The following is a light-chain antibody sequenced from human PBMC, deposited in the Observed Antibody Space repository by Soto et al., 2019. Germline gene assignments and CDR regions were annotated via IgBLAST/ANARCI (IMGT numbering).Light chain of an antibody. CDR2: DAS. CDR1: QSISRW. Sequence: IQRTQSPSTLSASVGDRVTINCRASQSISRWLAWYQQKPGKAPKFLIYDASNLESGVPSRFSGSGSGTDFTLTISRLEPEDCAVYYCQQFGGSLTWTFGQGTTGAIK. J-gene: IGKJ1*01. CDR3: QQFGGSLTWT. V-gene: IGKV1-5*01.